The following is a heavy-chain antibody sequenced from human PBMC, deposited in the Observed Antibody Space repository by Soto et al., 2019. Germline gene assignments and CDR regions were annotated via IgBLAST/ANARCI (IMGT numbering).Heavy chain of an antibody. CDR2: INGGSGNT. CDR1: GYTFTSFA. V-gene: IGHV1-3*01. J-gene: IGHJ4*02. CDR3: AREIIASGYDY. D-gene: IGHD2-21*01. Sequence: ASVKVSCKASGYTFTSFAMHWVRQAPGQRLEWMGWINGGSGNTQYSQNFQGRVTITRDTSASTVYMDLTSLRSEDTAFYYCAREIIASGYDYWGQGTLVTVSS.